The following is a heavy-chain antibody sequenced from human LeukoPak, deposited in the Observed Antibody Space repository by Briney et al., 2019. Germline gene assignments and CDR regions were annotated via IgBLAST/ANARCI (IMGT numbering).Heavy chain of an antibody. V-gene: IGHV4-39*07. J-gene: IGHJ5*02. CDR1: GGSISSSSYY. CDR2: IYYSGST. CDR3: ARELAGIAP. D-gene: IGHD1-1*01. Sequence: SSETLSLTCTVSGGSISSSSYYWGWIRQPPGKGLEWIGSIYYSGSTYYNPSLKSRVTISVDTSKNQFSLKLSSVTAADPAVYYCARELAGIAPGGQETLVTVSS.